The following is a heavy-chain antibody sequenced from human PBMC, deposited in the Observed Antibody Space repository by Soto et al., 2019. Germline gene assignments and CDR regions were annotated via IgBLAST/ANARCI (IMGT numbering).Heavy chain of an antibody. CDR3: ARGRYYYDSSGPPPHWFDP. Sequence: KASETLSLTCTVSGGSISSGGYYWSWSRPHPGKGLEWIGYIYYSGSTYYNPSLKSRVTISVDTSKNQFSLELSSVTAADTAVYYCARGRYYYDSSGPPPHWFDPWGQGTLVTVSS. V-gene: IGHV4-31*03. CDR2: IYYSGST. D-gene: IGHD3-22*01. CDR1: GGSISSGGYY. J-gene: IGHJ5*02.